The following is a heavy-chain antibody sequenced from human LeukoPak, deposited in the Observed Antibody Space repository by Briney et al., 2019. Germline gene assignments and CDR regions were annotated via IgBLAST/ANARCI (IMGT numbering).Heavy chain of an antibody. CDR1: GGTFSSYA. V-gene: IGHV1-69*05. CDR2: IIPIFGTA. D-gene: IGHD1-1*01. J-gene: IGHJ5*02. Sequence: ASVKVSCKASGGTFSSYAISWVRQAPGQGLEWMGRIIPIFGTANYAQKFQGRVTITTDESTSTAYMELSSLRSEDTAVYYCARMWNWNGGGSWFDPWGQGTLVTVSS. CDR3: ARMWNWNGGGSWFDP.